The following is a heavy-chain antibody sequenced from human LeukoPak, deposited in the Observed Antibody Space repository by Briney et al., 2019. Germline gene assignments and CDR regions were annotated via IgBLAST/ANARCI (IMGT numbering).Heavy chain of an antibody. V-gene: IGHV4-34*01. J-gene: IGHJ1*01. CDR1: GGSFSGYY. D-gene: IGHD2-15*01. CDR3: ARGRGSGVRGFQH. Sequence: PSETLSLTCAVYGGSFSGYYWSWIRQPPGKGLEWIGEINHSGSTNYNPSLKSRVTISVDTSKNQFSLKLSSVTAAGTAVYYCARGRGSGVRGFQHWGQGTLVTVSS. CDR2: INHSGST.